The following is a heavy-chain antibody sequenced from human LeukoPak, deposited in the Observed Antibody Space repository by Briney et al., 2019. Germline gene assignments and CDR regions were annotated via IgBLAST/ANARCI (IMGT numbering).Heavy chain of an antibody. J-gene: IGHJ4*02. CDR2: ISSSSSYI. D-gene: IGHD2-2*01. V-gene: IGHV3-21*01. Sequence: PGGSLRLSCAASGFTFSSYSMNWVRQAPGKRLEWVSSISSSSSYIYYADSVKGRFTISRDNAKNSLYLQMNSLRAEDTAVYYCARDSRGPEDYWGQGTLVTVSS. CDR3: ARDSRGPEDY. CDR1: GFTFSSYS.